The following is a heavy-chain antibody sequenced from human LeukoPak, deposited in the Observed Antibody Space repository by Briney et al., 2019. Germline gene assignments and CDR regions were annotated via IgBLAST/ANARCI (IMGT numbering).Heavy chain of an antibody. J-gene: IGHJ4*02. Sequence: SETLSLTCAVSGYSISSGYYWGWIRQPPGKGLEWIGGIYHSGSTYYSPSLKSRVTISVDTSKKQFSLKLSSVTAADTAVYYCARGGYGYVVDYWGQGTLVTVSS. CDR2: IYHSGST. V-gene: IGHV4-38-2*01. CDR1: GYSISSGYY. CDR3: ARGGYGYVVDY. D-gene: IGHD5-18*01.